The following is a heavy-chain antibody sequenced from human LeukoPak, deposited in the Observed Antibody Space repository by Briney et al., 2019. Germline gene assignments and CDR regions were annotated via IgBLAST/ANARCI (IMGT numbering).Heavy chain of an antibody. CDR2: ISGSGGST. CDR3: AKDRIPPTVTTPSSNAFDI. D-gene: IGHD4-17*01. V-gene: IGHV3-23*01. J-gene: IGHJ3*02. CDR1: GFTFSSYA. Sequence: PGRSLRLSCAASGFTFSSYAMSWVRQAPGKGLEWVSAISGSGGSTYYADSVKGRFTISRDNSKNTLYLQMNSLRAEDTAVYYCAKDRIPPTVTTPSSNAFDIWGQGTMVTVSS.